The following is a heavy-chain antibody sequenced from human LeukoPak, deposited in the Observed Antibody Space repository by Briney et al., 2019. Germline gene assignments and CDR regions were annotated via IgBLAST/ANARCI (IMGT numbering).Heavy chain of an antibody. V-gene: IGHV4-59*01. D-gene: IGHD3-22*01. CDR3: AGHDSSGTYFQH. Sequence: SETLSFTCTVSGGSISNYYWSWIRQPPGKGLEWIGYIYYSGSTNYNPSLKSRVTMSVDTSKNQFSLKLSSVTAADTAVYYCAGHDSSGTYFQHWGQGTLVTVSS. CDR1: GGSISNYY. J-gene: IGHJ1*01. CDR2: IYYSGST.